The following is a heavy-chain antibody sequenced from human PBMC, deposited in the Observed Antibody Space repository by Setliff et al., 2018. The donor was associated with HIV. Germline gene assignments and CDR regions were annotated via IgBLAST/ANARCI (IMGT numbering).Heavy chain of an antibody. V-gene: IGHV4-39*01. D-gene: IGHD3-10*01. CDR3: ARRNTMVRGIIIDPYDAFDM. CDR1: GGSISSSNYY. CDR2: IYDTGST. J-gene: IGHJ3*02. Sequence: SETLSLTCNVSGGSISSSNYYWGWVRQPPGKGLQWIGSIYDTGSTYYNPSLKSRVTISVDTSKNQFSLNLSSVTATDTAVYYCARRNTMVRGIIIDPYDAFDMWGQGTVVTVSS.